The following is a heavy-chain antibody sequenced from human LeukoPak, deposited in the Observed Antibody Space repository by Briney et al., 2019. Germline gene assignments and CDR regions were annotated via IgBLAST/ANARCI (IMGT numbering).Heavy chain of an antibody. CDR2: MNPNSGNT. D-gene: IGHD3-3*01. Sequence: ASVKGSCKASGYTFTSYDINWVRQDTGQGLEWMGWMNPNSGNTGYAQKFQGRVTMTRNTSISTAYMELSSLRSEDTAVYYCARVSTYFGVVTDFDYWGQGTLVTVSS. J-gene: IGHJ4*02. CDR3: ARVSTYFGVVTDFDY. V-gene: IGHV1-8*01. CDR1: GYTFTSYD.